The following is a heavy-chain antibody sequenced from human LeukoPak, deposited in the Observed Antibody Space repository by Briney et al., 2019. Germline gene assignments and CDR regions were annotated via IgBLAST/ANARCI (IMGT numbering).Heavy chain of an antibody. Sequence: ASAKVSCKASGYTFTGYYMHWVRQAPGQGLEWMGWMNPNSGNTGYAQKFQGRVTMTRNTSISTAYMELSSLRSEDTAVYYCASWGRGYCSSTSCPHYWGQGTLVTVSS. CDR1: GYTFTGYY. J-gene: IGHJ4*02. V-gene: IGHV1-8*02. D-gene: IGHD2-2*01. CDR2: MNPNSGNT. CDR3: ASWGRGYCSSTSCPHY.